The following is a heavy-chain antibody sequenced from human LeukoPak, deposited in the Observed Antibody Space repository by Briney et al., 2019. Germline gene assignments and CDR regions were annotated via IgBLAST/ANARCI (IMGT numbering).Heavy chain of an antibody. J-gene: IGHJ3*02. D-gene: IGHD3-10*01. CDR3: ARAFFTIGGRAFDI. V-gene: IGHV4-59*01. CDR2: IYYSGST. CDR1: GGSISSYY. Sequence: SETLSLTCTVSGGSISSYYWSWIRQPPGKGLEWIGYIYYSGSTNYNPSLKSRVTISVDTSKNQFSLKLSSVTAADTAVYYCARAFFTIGGRAFDIWGQGTMVTVSS.